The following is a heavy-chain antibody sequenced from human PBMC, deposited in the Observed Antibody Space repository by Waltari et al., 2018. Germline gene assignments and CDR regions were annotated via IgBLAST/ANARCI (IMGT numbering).Heavy chain of an antibody. Sequence: SCADSGFTFSSYSMNWVRQAPGKGLEWVSSISKSSGYLYHADSVKGRFTISRDNAKNSLYLQMNSLRVEDMALYYCARDAITLVRGVLTPFDYWGQGTLVSVTS. J-gene: IGHJ4*02. CDR1: GFTFSSYS. CDR3: ARDAITLVRGVLTPFDY. D-gene: IGHD3-10*01. CDR2: ISKSSGYL. V-gene: IGHV3-21*01.